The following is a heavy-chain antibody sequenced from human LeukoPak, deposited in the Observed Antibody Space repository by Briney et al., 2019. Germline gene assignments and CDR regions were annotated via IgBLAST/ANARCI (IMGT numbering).Heavy chain of an antibody. D-gene: IGHD6-13*01. V-gene: IGHV3-21*01. CDR2: ISSSSYI. CDR1: GFTFSSYS. CDR3: ACSSWYRPQTDY. J-gene: IGHJ4*02. Sequence: GGSLRLSRAASGFTFSSYSMNWVRQAPGKGLEWVSSISSSSYIYYADSVKGRFTISRDNAKNSLYLQMNSLRAEDTAVYYCACSSWYRPQTDYWGQGTLVTVSS.